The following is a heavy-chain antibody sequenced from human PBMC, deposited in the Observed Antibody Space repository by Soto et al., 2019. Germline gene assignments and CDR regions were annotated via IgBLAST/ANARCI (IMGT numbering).Heavy chain of an antibody. J-gene: IGHJ4*02. D-gene: IGHD5-12*01. Sequence: PGGSLRLSCAASGFIFTDYSMTWIRQAPGKGLEWVSYISNGDETTQYADSVKGRFTVSRDNAKKVLFLQMSSLRVDDTAVYYCERDPKRRDGYNFDSWGRGALVTVSS. CDR2: ISNGDETT. V-gene: IGHV3-11*01. CDR3: ERDPKRRDGYNFDS. CDR1: GFIFTDYS.